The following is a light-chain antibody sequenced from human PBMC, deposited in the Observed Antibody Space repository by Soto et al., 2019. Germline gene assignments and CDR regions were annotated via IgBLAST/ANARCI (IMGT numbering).Light chain of an antibody. Sequence: QSALTQPASVSGSPGQSITISCTGTRSDIGSYNYVSWYQQHPGKAPKLMIYDVSNRPSGISNRFSGSKSGNTASLTISGLQAEDEADYYFSSFTSSNTVVFGGGTKVTVL. V-gene: IGLV2-14*03. J-gene: IGLJ3*02. CDR1: RSDIGSYNY. CDR3: SSFTSSNTVV. CDR2: DVS.